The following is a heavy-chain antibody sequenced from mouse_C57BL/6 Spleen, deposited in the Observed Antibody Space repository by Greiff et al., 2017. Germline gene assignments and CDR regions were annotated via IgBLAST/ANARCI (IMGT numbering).Heavy chain of an antibody. Sequence: EVKLMESGGGLVKPGGSLKLSCAASGFTFSDYGMHWVRQAPEKGLEWVAYISSGSSTIYYADTVKGRFTISRDNAKNTLFLQMTSLRSEDTAMYYCARGTGRNFDYWGQGTTLTVSS. CDR1: GFTFSDYG. J-gene: IGHJ2*01. V-gene: IGHV5-17*01. CDR3: ARGTGRNFDY. D-gene: IGHD4-1*01. CDR2: ISSGSSTI.